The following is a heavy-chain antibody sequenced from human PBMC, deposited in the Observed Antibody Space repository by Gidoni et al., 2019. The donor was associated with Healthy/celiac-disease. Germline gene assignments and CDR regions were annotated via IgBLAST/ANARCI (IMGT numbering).Heavy chain of an antibody. CDR1: GYPFTSYG. D-gene: IGHD3-10*01. CDR3: ARGPYYYGSGSPLDMDV. V-gene: IGHV1-18*01. Sequence: QLQLVQSGAEVQKPGAPVKVPCKASGYPFTSYGISWVLQVPGQGLEWMVWISAYNGNTNYAQKLQGRVTMTTDTSASTAYMELRSLRSDDTAVYYCARGPYYYGSGSPLDMDVWGQGTTVTVSS. CDR2: ISAYNGNT. J-gene: IGHJ6*02.